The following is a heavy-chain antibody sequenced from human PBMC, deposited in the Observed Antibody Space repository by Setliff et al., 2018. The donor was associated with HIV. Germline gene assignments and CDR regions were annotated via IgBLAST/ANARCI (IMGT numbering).Heavy chain of an antibody. CDR2: IIPIFGTA. CDR1: GGTFSSQA. J-gene: IGHJ4*02. D-gene: IGHD2-2*01. Sequence: ASVKVSCKASGGTFSSQAISWVRQAPGQGLEWMGGIIPIFGTANYAQKFRGRVTITADESTNTAYMELSSLRSEDTAVYYCASPQPQGANQLLWSFDSWGQGALVTVSS. CDR3: ASPQPQGANQLLWSFDS. V-gene: IGHV1-69*13.